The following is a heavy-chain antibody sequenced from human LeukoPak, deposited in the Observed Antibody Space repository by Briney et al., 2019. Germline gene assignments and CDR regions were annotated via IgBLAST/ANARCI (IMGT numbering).Heavy chain of an antibody. J-gene: IGHJ4*02. D-gene: IGHD1-1*01. Sequence: GGSLRLSCVGSGFTFSSYGMSWVRQAPGKGLEWLSATNGGGTNTFCADSVKGRFTISRYNSKNALYLQMNSLRADDTAVYYCAKKRSTTGVMQFDYWGQGTLVTVSS. V-gene: IGHV3-23*01. CDR2: TNGGGTNT. CDR1: GFTFSSYG. CDR3: AKKRSTTGVMQFDY.